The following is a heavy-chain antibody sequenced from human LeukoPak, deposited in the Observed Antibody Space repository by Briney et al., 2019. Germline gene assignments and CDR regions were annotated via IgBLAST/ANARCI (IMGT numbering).Heavy chain of an antibody. CDR1: GFIFSSYW. CDR3: ARDGWFGELDKDHFDY. V-gene: IGHV3-7*03. D-gene: IGHD3-10*01. J-gene: IGHJ4*02. CDR2: IKQDGSEK. Sequence: GGSLRLSCAASGFIFSSYWMNWIRQTPGKGLEWVASIKQDGSEKYYVDAVQGRFTISRDNAKNSLYLQMNSLRAEDTAVYYCARDGWFGELDKDHFDYWGQGTLVTVSS.